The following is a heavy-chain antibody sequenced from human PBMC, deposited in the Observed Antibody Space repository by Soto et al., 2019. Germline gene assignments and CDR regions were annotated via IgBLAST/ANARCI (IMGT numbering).Heavy chain of an antibody. V-gene: IGHV3-23*01. J-gene: IGHJ5*02. D-gene: IGHD2-2*01. CDR2: ISGTGVPT. CDR1: GFTFSDYA. Sequence: EVQLLESGGGLVQPGGSLRLSCAASGFTFSDYAMSWVRQAPGKGLECLSLISGTGVPTLYAGSVKGRFSVSRDNSKNTLFLEMNDLRVDDTAIYYCEKSFCSSSSCYCLWVDTWGPGTLVTVSS. CDR3: EKSFCSSSSCYCLWVDT.